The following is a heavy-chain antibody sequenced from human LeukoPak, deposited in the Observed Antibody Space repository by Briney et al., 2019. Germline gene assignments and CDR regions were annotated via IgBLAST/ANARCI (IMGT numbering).Heavy chain of an antibody. CDR1: GFVFSSYA. CDR2: ISGSGDNT. V-gene: IGHV3-23*01. J-gene: IGHJ4*02. Sequence: PGGSLRLSCAASGFVFSSYAMGWVRQAPEKGLEWVSGISGSGDNTYYADSVKGRFTISRDNSKNTVCLQMNSLRAEDTAVYYCAKLRSTMIRGVIDYWGQGTLVTVSS. D-gene: IGHD3-10*01. CDR3: AKLRSTMIRGVIDY.